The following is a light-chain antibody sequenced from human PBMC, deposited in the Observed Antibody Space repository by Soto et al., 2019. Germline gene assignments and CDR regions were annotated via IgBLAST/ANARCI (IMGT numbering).Light chain of an antibody. CDR3: QQYCSSSWT. CDR1: QSVSSSY. J-gene: IGKJ1*01. V-gene: IGKV3-20*01. CDR2: GAS. Sequence: EIVLTQSPGTLYLSPGERATLSCRASQSVSSSYLAWYQQKPGQAPRLLIYGASSRATGIPDRFSGSGSETVFTLTISRLQPVDFAVYYCQQYCSSSWTFGQGTKLEIK.